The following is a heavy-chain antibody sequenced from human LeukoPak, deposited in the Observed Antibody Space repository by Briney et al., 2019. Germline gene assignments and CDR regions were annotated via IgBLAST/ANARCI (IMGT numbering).Heavy chain of an antibody. CDR2: IIPIFGTA. V-gene: IGHV1-69*01. D-gene: IGHD5-24*01. CDR3: ARVGDGYYYYFDY. Sequence: GSSVKVSCKASGGTFSSYAISWVRQAPGQGLEWMGGIIPIFGTANYAQKFQGRVTITADESTSTAYMELSSLRSEDTAVYYCARVGDGYYYYFDYWVQGTLGNVTS. J-gene: IGHJ4*02. CDR1: GGTFSSYA.